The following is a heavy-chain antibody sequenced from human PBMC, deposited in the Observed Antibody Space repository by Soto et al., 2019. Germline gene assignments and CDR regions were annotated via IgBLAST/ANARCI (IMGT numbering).Heavy chain of an antibody. CDR1: GFTFSSYA. Sequence: QVQLVESGGGVVQPGRSLRLSCAASGFTFSSYAMHWVRQAPGKGLEWVAVISYDGSNKYYADSVKGRFTISRDNSKNTLYLQMNSLRAEDTAVYYCARGPSPNTVTPLGGWGQGTLVTVSS. CDR3: ARGPSPNTVTPLGG. D-gene: IGHD4-17*01. J-gene: IGHJ4*02. CDR2: ISYDGSNK. V-gene: IGHV3-30-3*01.